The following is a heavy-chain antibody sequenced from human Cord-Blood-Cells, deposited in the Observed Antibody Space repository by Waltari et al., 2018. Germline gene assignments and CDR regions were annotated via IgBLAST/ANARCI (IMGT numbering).Heavy chain of an antibody. J-gene: IGHJ4*02. CDR1: GFNFSRYG. CDR3: VRAETPGNFDY. CDR2: IWYDGSNK. V-gene: IGHV3-33*01. Sequence: QVQLVESGGGVVKPGRSLRLSCSASGFNFSRYGMHWVRQAPGKGLEWVAVIWYDGSNKYYADSVKGRFTISRDNSKNTLYLQMNSLRAEDTAVYYCVRAETPGNFDYWGQGTLVTVSS.